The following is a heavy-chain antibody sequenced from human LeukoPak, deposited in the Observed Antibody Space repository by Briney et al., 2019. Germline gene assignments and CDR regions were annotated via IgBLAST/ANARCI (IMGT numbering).Heavy chain of an antibody. J-gene: IGHJ6*03. CDR1: GFTFSSYA. D-gene: IGHD2/OR15-2a*01. CDR3: AKEGCPLNNQSKYRNSPYYYYYMDV. CDR2: ISYDGSNK. V-gene: IGHV3-30-3*01. Sequence: PGGSLRLSCAASGFTFSSYAMHWVRQAPGKGLEWVAVISYDGSNKYYADSVKGRFTISRDNSKNTLYLQMNSLRAEDTAVYYCAKEGCPLNNQSKYRNSPYYYYYMDVWGKGTTVTVSS.